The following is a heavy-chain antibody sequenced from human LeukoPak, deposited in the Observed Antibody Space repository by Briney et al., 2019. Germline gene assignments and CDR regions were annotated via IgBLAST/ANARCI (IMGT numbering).Heavy chain of an antibody. Sequence: SETLSLTCTVSGGSLSSSSYYGGSIRQPRGEGREWIGSIYYSGSTYLHPSLKSPVTISVDTSKNQFPLKLSSVAAADTAVYYCAGGHCSGGSCSDVWGKGTTVTVSS. CDR2: IYYSGST. CDR1: GGSLSSSSYY. V-gene: IGHV4-39*01. D-gene: IGHD2-15*01. J-gene: IGHJ6*04. CDR3: AGGHCSGGSCSDV.